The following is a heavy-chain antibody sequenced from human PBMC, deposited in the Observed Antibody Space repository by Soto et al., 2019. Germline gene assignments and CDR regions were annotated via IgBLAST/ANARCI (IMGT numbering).Heavy chain of an antibody. V-gene: IGHV3-33*08. CDR1: GFTFSEYD. CDR2: ISYLGTKT. J-gene: IGHJ4*02. D-gene: IGHD1-1*01. Sequence: QVELVESGGGVVQPGMSLSLSCADLGFTFSEYDMHWVRQAPGKGLEWVALISYLGTKTDYADSVRGRFTISRDNFKKTISLQMKSLRAEDSAVYFCARTDTGGTYFDYWGRGTLVTVSS. CDR3: ARTDTGGTYFDY.